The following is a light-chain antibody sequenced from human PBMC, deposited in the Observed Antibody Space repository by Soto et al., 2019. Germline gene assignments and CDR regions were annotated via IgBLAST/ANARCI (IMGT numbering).Light chain of an antibody. J-gene: IGLJ1*01. CDR2: EAS. Sequence: QSALTQPASVSGSPGQSITISCTGTSSDVGSYNLVSWYQQHPGKAPKLMIYEASKRPSGVSNRFSGSKSGNTAFLTVSGLQTEDEADYYCCSYAGTSIFYVFGSGTKLT. CDR1: SSDVGSYNL. V-gene: IGLV2-23*01. CDR3: CSYAGTSIFYV.